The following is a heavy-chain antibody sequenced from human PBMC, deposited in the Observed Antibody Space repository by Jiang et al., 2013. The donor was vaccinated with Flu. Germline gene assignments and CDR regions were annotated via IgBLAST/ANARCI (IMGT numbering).Heavy chain of an antibody. CDR2: FDPYNSRT. D-gene: IGHD3-10*01. Sequence: SGAEVKRPGASVKVSCQASGYLFTSYSIHWVRQAPGQGLEWMGMFDPYNSRTNYAQRFQGRLSVTRDTSTTTVFMELSSLRSEDTALYYCARTYGIGQIDYWGQGTLVTV. V-gene: IGHV1-46*01. CDR3: ARTYGIGQIDY. J-gene: IGHJ4*02. CDR1: GYLFTSYS.